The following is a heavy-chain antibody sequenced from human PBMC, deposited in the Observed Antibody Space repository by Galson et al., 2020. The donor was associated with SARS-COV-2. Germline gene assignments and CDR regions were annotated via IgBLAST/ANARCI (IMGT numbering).Heavy chain of an antibody. CDR1: GFTFRSYS. Sequence: GGSLRLSCAASGFTFRSYSMNWVRQAPGKGLEWVSSISSSSSYIYYADSVKGRFTISRDNAKNSLYLQMNSLRAEDTAVYYCARDRVTTVTTGWFDPWGQGTLVTVSS. CDR2: ISSSSSYI. J-gene: IGHJ5*02. V-gene: IGHV3-21*01. D-gene: IGHD4-17*01. CDR3: ARDRVTTVTTGWFDP.